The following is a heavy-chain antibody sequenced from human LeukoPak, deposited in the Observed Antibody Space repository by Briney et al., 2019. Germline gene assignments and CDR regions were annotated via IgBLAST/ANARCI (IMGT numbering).Heavy chain of an antibody. V-gene: IGHV3-66*01. CDR2: IYSGGST. CDR3: ARVGLWFGELHEN. Sequence: GGSLRLSCAAPGFTVSSNYMSWVRQALGKGLEWVSVIYSGGSTYYADSVKGRFTISRDNSKNTLYLQMNSLRAEDTAVYYCARVGLWFGELHENWGQGTLVTVSS. CDR1: GFTVSSNY. D-gene: IGHD3-10*01. J-gene: IGHJ4*02.